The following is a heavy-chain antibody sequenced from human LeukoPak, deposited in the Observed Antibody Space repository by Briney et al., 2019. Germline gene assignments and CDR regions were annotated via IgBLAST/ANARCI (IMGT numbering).Heavy chain of an antibody. V-gene: IGHV4-61*02. CDR1: GGSISSGSYY. Sequence: SQTLSLTCTVSGGSISSGSYYWSWIRQPAGKGLEWIGRVYTSGSTHYNPSLKTRLTMSVDTSKNQFSLKLNSVTAADTAVYYCARLITGTTTAFDIWGQGTVVTVSS. J-gene: IGHJ3*02. D-gene: IGHD1-7*01. CDR3: ARLITGTTTAFDI. CDR2: VYTSGST.